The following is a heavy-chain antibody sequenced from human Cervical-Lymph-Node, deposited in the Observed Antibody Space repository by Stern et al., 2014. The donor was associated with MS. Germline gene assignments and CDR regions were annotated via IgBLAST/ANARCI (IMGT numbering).Heavy chain of an antibody. CDR1: GFNFGTYS. CDR3: ASTSGWFDS. V-gene: IGHV3-21*01. Sequence: EVHLVESGGGLVKPGGSLTLSCAASGFNFGTYSMNWVRQAPGKGLEWVSFISSSSSNIKYADAVKCRFTNARDNAKNSLFLQMSSLRVEDTAVYYCASTSGWFDSWGQGIQFTVSS. J-gene: IGHJ5*01. CDR2: ISSSSSNI.